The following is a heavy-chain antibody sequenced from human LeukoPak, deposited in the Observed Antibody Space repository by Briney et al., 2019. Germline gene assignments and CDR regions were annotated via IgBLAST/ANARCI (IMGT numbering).Heavy chain of an antibody. Sequence: KPSEPLSLTCAVYGGSFSGYYWRWIRQPPGKGLEWIGEINHSGSTNYNPSLKSRVTISVDTSKNQFSLKLSSVTAADTAVYYCARAVAAPITHEYGMDVWGKGTTVTVSS. D-gene: IGHD6-19*01. V-gene: IGHV4-34*01. CDR2: INHSGST. J-gene: IGHJ6*04. CDR1: GGSFSGYY. CDR3: ARAVAAPITHEYGMDV.